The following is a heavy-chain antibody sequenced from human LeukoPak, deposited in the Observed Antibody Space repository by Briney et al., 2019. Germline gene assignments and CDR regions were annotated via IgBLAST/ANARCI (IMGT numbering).Heavy chain of an antibody. J-gene: IGHJ4*02. Sequence: SETLSLTCAVYGGSFSGYYWSWIRQPPGKGLEWIGEINHSGSTNYNPSLKSRVTISVDTSKNQFSLKLSSVTAADTAVYYCARRGSGWLKRNFDYWGQGTLVTVSS. CDR3: ARRGSGWLKRNFDY. CDR2: INHSGST. CDR1: GGSFSGYY. D-gene: IGHD6-19*01. V-gene: IGHV4-34*01.